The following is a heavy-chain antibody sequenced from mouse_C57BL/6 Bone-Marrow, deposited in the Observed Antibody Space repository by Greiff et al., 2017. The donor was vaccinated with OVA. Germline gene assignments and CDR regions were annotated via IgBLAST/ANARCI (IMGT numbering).Heavy chain of an antibody. CDR1: GFTFSDYY. Sequence: VKLVESEGGLVQPGSSMKLSCTASGFTFSDYYMAWVRQVPEKGLEWVANINYDGSSTYYLDSLKSRFIISRDNAKNILYLQMSSLKSEDTATYYCARELREGAMDYWGQGTSVTVSS. CDR3: ARELREGAMDY. J-gene: IGHJ4*01. V-gene: IGHV5-16*01. D-gene: IGHD3-2*02. CDR2: INYDGSST.